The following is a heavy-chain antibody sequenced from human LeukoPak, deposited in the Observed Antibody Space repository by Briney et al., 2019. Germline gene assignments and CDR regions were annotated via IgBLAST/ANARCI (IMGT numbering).Heavy chain of an antibody. D-gene: IGHD2-2*03. CDR3: ARHGYCSSTSCRPYWFDY. J-gene: IGHJ4*02. Sequence: PSETLSLTCTVSGGSISSTNYYWGRIRQPPGKGLEWIGSIYYSGSTYYNPSLKSRVTMSVDTSKNQFSLNLSSVTAADTAVYYCARHGYCSSTSCRPYWFDYWGQGTLVTVSS. CDR2: IYYSGST. CDR1: GGSISSTNYY. V-gene: IGHV4-39*01.